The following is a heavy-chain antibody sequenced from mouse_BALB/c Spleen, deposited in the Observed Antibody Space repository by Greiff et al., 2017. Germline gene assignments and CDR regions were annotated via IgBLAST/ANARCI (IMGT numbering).Heavy chain of an antibody. J-gene: IGHJ2*01. CDR1: GFSLTSYG. V-gene: IGHV2-2*02. CDR2: IWSGGST. Sequence: QVQLKESGPGLVQPSQSLSITCTVSGFSLTSYGVHWVRQSPGKGLEWLGVIWSGGSTDYKAAFISRLSISKDNSKSQVFFKMNSLQANDTAIYYCARNFWNGFDYWGQGTTLTVSS. CDR3: ARNFWNGFDY.